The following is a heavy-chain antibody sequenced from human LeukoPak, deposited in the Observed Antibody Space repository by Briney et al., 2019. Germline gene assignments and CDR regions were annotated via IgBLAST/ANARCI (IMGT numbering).Heavy chain of an antibody. J-gene: IGHJ3*02. CDR3: ARAWENGYNAFDI. CDR2: IIPIFGTA. Sequence: GASVKVSCKASGGTFSSYAISWVRQAPGQGLEWMGGIIPIFGTANYAQKFQGRVTIITDEFTSTAYMELSSLRSEDTAVYYCARAWENGYNAFDIWGQGTMVAVSS. CDR1: GGTFSSYA. D-gene: IGHD5-24*01. V-gene: IGHV1-69*05.